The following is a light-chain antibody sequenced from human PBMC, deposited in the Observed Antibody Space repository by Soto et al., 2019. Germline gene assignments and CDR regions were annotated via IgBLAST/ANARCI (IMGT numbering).Light chain of an antibody. Sequence: SALTQPASVSGSPGQSITISCTGTSSDVGGYNYVSWYQQHPGKAPKLMIYDVSNRPSGVSNRFSGSKSGNTASLTISGLQAEDEADYYCSSYRSSSLVVFGGGTKLTVL. J-gene: IGLJ2*01. CDR3: SSYRSSSLVV. CDR2: DVS. V-gene: IGLV2-14*01. CDR1: SSDVGGYNY.